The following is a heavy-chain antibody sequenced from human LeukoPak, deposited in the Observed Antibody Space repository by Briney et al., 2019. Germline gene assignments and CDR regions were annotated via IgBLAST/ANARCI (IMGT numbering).Heavy chain of an antibody. J-gene: IGHJ4*02. V-gene: IGHV4-39*01. CDR2: IYYRGRT. CDR1: NASIISSSYY. Sequence: SETLSLTCSVSNASIISSSYYWGWIRQPPGKGLEWIGSIYYRGRTYYNPSLKIRVTISADTSKNQFSLNLNSVTASDTAVYYCARRKILDDNYDSSGYYVDQWGQGSLVTVSS. D-gene: IGHD3-22*01. CDR3: ARRKILDDNYDSSGYYVDQ.